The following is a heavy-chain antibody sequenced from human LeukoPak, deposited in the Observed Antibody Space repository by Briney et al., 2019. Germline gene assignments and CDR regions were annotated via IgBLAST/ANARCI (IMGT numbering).Heavy chain of an antibody. CDR2: IYYSGST. J-gene: IGHJ1*01. V-gene: IGHV4-59*12. CDR1: GGSINSYY. Sequence: SETLSLTCTVSGGSINSYYWSWIRQSPGKGLEWIGPIYYSGSTNYNPSLESRVTISVDTSKNQFSLKVSSVTAADTAVYYCARARGGSSWSGDFQHWGQGTLVTISS. CDR3: ARARGGSSWSGDFQH. D-gene: IGHD2-15*01.